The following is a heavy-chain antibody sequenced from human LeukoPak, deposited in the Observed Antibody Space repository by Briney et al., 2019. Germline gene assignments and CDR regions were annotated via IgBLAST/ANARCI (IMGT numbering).Heavy chain of an antibody. J-gene: IGHJ4*02. CDR2: ISDSGGST. Sequence: GGSLRLSCTTSKFNFNSYGMTWVRQAPGKGLAWVSAISDSGGSTQYADSVKGRFTISRDNSKNTLYLQMNSLRAEDTAVYYCAKGSSNWRDYYYFDYWGQGTLVTVSS. CDR3: AKGSSNWRDYYYFDY. D-gene: IGHD6-13*01. V-gene: IGHV3-23*01. CDR1: KFNFNSYG.